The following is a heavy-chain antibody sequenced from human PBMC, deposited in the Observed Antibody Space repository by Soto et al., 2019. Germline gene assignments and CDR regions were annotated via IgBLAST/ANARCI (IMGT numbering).Heavy chain of an antibody. CDR2: IYHSGST. Sequence: TLSLTCAVSGGSIVSGGYSLVWIRQPPGNGLEWIGYIYHSGSTYYNPSLKSRVTISVDRSKNQFSLKLSSVTAADTAVYYCARSGLRFLEWLSHGPYYFDYWGQGTLVTVSS. V-gene: IGHV4-30-2*01. J-gene: IGHJ4*02. CDR1: GGSIVSGGYS. D-gene: IGHD3-3*01. CDR3: ARSGLRFLEWLSHGPYYFDY.